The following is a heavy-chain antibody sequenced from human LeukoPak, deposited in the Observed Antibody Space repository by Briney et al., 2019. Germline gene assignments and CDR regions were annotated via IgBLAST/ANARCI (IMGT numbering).Heavy chain of an antibody. Sequence: SETLSLTCTVSGGSISSYYWSCIRQPPGKGLEWIGYIYYSGSTNYNPSLKSRVSISVDTSKNQFSLKLNSVTAADTAVYYCARGSPAAPLDYWGQGTLVTVSS. V-gene: IGHV4-59*01. CDR2: IYYSGST. CDR3: ARGSPAAPLDY. CDR1: GGSISSYY. D-gene: IGHD6-25*01. J-gene: IGHJ4*02.